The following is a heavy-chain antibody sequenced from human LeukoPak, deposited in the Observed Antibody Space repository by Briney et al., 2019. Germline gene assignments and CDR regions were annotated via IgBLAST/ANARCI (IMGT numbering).Heavy chain of an antibody. V-gene: IGHV3-9*01. CDR3: AIGSSPSPFDSAAYNF. J-gene: IGHJ4*02. D-gene: IGHD5-24*01. Sequence: PGRALRLSCAASGFTFEDFAMHWVRQAPGKGLELVSGISWNNGILGHADSVRGRFTISRDNTKSLLYLNMHSLRGEDQAFYYCAIGSSPSPFDSAAYNFGGQGALVTVSS. CDR1: GFTFEDFA. CDR2: ISWNNGIL.